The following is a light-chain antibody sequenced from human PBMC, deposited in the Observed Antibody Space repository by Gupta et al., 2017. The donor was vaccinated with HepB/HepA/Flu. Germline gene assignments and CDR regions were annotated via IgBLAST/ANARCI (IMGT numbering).Light chain of an antibody. V-gene: IGLV3-1*01. CDR1: KLGDKY. CDR3: QAWDSSTVV. Sequence: SYELTQPHSVSVSPGQTASITCSGDKLGDKYACWYQQKPGQSPVLVIYQDSKRPSGIPARFSGSNSGNTATLTISWTQAMDEADYYCQAWDSSTVVFGGGTKLTVL. CDR2: QDS. J-gene: IGLJ2*01.